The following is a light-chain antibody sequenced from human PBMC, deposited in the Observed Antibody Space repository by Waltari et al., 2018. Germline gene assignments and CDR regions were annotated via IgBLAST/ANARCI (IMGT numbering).Light chain of an antibody. CDR2: AAS. CDR3: QQLNTYPLT. CDR1: QGISSY. Sequence: DIQLTQSPSFLSASVGDRVTIPCRASQGISSYLAWYQQTPGKAPEVLISAASSLQSGVPSRFSGSGSGTEFTLTISSLQPEDFATYYCQQLNTYPLTFGGGTKVEIK. V-gene: IGKV1-9*01. J-gene: IGKJ4*01.